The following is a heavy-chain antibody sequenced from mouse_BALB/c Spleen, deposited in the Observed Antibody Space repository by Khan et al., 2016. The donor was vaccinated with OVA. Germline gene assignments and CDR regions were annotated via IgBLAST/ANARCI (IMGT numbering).Heavy chain of an antibody. V-gene: IGHV1-7*01. J-gene: IGHJ2*01. CDR1: GYTFINYW. CDR3: AVKDLRWDFDN. Sequence: QVQLKESGAELAKPGASVKMSCKASGYTFINYWILWVKQRPGQGLEWIGYINPRPGYTEYTQNFKDKATFSADKSSSTAYMQLSSLTSENAAVDYFAVKDLRWDFDNWGQGTTLTVSS. CDR2: INPRPGYT. D-gene: IGHD1-1*01.